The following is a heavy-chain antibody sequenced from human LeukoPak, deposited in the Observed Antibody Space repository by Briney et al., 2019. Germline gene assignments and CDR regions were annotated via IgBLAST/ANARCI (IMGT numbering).Heavy chain of an antibody. J-gene: IGHJ4*02. CDR3: ARIQQWPNESFDY. D-gene: IGHD6-19*01. CDR1: GFTFSSYD. Sequence: GGSLRLSCAASGFTFSSYDMHWVRHAPGKGLEWVSAIDTAGDTYYPGSVKGRFTISRANAKNSLYLQMNSLRAGDTAVYYCARIQQWPNESFDYWGQGTLVTVSP. CDR2: IDTAGDT. V-gene: IGHV3-13*01.